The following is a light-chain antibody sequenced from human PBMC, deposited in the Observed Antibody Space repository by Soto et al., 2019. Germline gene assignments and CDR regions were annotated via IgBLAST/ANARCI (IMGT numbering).Light chain of an antibody. Sequence: EFVLTQSPGTLSLSPGERATLSCRASPSVSSSYLAWYQQKPGQAPRILIYGASTRATGIPDRFSGSGSGTDFTLTISRLEPEDFALYYCQQYGSSPPLTFGGGTKVEIK. CDR1: PSVSSSY. CDR3: QQYGSSPPLT. V-gene: IGKV3-20*01. J-gene: IGKJ4*01. CDR2: GAS.